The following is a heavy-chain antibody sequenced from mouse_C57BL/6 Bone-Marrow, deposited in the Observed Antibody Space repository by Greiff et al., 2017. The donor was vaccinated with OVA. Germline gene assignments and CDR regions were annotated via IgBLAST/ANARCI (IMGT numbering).Heavy chain of an antibody. J-gene: IGHJ4*01. D-gene: IGHD2-2*01. CDR3: ARVWLTLYYYAMDY. CDR1: GFTFSSYA. CDR2: ISDGGSYT. Sequence: EVQGVESGGGLVKPGGSLKLSCAASGFTFSSYAMSWVRQTPEKRLEWVATISDGGSYTYYPDNVKGRFTISRDNAKNDLYLQMSHLKSEDTAMYYCARVWLTLYYYAMDYWGQGTSVTVSS. V-gene: IGHV5-4*01.